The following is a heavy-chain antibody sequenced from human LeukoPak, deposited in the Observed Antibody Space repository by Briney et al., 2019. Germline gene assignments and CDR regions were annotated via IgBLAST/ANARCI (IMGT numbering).Heavy chain of an antibody. D-gene: IGHD1-26*01. V-gene: IGHV1-69*13. Sequence: GASVKVSCKASGGTFSTSGISWVRQAPGQGLEWMGGITPIFGTTKYAQNFQGRVTITADQSTSTAYMELSRLRSDDTAVYYCAPNLWGQHRPAFLFWGRGTMVTVSS. CDR3: APNLWGQHRPAFLF. CDR1: GGTFSTSG. CDR2: ITPIFGTT. J-gene: IGHJ3*01.